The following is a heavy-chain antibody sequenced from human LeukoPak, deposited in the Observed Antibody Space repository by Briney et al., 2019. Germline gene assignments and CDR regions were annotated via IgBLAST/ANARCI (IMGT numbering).Heavy chain of an antibody. CDR3: ARVADSGYDFGVDY. D-gene: IGHD5-12*01. CDR1: GGTFSSYA. J-gene: IGHJ4*02. Sequence: ASVKGSCKASGGTFSSYAISWVRQAPGQGLEWMGGIIPIFGTANYAQKFQGRVTITADESTSTAYMELSSLRSEDTAVYYCARVADSGYDFGVDYWGQGTLVTVSS. V-gene: IGHV1-69*01. CDR2: IIPIFGTA.